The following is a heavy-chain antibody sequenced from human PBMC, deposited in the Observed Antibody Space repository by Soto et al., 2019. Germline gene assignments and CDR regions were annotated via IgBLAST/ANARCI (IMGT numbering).Heavy chain of an antibody. V-gene: IGHV3-7*03. CDR3: AREMHLGSGWGDIDI. CDR1: GFTVSAKW. Sequence: GGSLRLPCAVSGFTVSAKWMSWVRQAPGKGLEWLANINEDGSKKFYVDSVKGRFTISKDNAKNSLSLQLGSLRADDTAVYYCAREMHLGSGWGDIDIWGRGTMVTV. CDR2: INEDGSKK. D-gene: IGHD6-19*01. J-gene: IGHJ3*02.